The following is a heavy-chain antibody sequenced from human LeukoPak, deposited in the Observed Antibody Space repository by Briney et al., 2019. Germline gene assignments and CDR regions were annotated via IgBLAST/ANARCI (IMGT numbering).Heavy chain of an antibody. CDR2: TYYRSKWYK. V-gene: IGHV6-1*01. J-gene: IGHJ6*03. D-gene: IGHD6-19*01. CDR1: GDSVSSNSAA. Sequence: SQTLSLTCAISGDSVSSNSAAWNWIRQSPSRGLEWLGRTYYRSKWYKDYAGGVKSRITINPDTSKNQFSLQLNSVTPEDTAVYYCAREVGSSGWYFGGYYYYYMDVWGKGTTVTVSS. CDR3: AREVGSSGWYFGGYYYYYMDV.